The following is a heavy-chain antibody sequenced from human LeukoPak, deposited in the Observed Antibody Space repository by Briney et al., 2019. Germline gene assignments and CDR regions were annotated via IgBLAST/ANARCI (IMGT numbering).Heavy chain of an antibody. V-gene: IGHV3-7*03. CDR3: ATGAGCGY. J-gene: IGHJ4*02. Sequence: GGTLRLSCAASGFTFSSYWMTWVRQAPGKGLEWVANIKQDGSERNYVDSVKGRFTISRDNAKNSLYLQMNTLRDEDTAVYYCATGAGCGYWGQGTLVTVSS. D-gene: IGHD6-19*01. CDR2: IKQDGSER. CDR1: GFTFSSYW.